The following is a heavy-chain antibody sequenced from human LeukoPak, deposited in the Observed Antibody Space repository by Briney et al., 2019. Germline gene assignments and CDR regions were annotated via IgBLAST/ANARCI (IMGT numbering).Heavy chain of an antibody. Sequence: PGGSLRLSCAASGFTFSSYAMSWVRQAPGKGLEWVSAISGSGGSTYYADSVKGRFTISRDNSKNTLYLQMNSLRAEDTAVYYCAKDAERXXXXXPXFDYWXXGTLVTVS. CDR2: ISGSGGST. CDR3: AKDAERXXXXXPXFDY. V-gene: IGHV3-23*01. CDR1: GFTFSSYA. J-gene: IGHJ4*01. D-gene: IGHD5-24*01.